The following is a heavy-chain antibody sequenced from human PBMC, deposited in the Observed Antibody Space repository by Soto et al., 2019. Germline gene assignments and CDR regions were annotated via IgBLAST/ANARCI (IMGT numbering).Heavy chain of an antibody. V-gene: IGHV3-33*01. J-gene: IGHJ4*02. CDR3: ARDYGDEYSGGVDY. Sequence: QVQLVESGGGVVQPGRSLRLSCAASGFTFSSYGMHWVRQAPGKGLEWVAVIWYDGSNKYYADSVKGRFTISRDNSKNKLYLQMNSLTAKDTAVYYCARDYGDEYSGGVDYWGQGTLVTVSS. CDR1: GFTFSSYG. CDR2: IWYDGSNK. D-gene: IGHD1-26*01.